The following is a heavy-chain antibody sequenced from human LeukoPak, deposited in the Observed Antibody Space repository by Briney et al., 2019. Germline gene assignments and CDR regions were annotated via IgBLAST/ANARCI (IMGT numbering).Heavy chain of an antibody. CDR1: GGSISSYY. Sequence: SETLSLTCTVSGGSISSYYWSWIRQPPGKGLEWIGYIYTSGSTNYNPSLKSRVTISVDTSKNQFSLKLSSVTAADTAVYYCARGPGEQLVPGYYYYYMDVWGKGTTVTVSS. CDR2: IYTSGST. V-gene: IGHV4-4*09. J-gene: IGHJ6*03. D-gene: IGHD6-6*01. CDR3: ARGPGEQLVPGYYYYYMDV.